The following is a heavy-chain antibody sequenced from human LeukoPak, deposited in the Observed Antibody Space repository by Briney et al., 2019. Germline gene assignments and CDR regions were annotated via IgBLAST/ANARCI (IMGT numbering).Heavy chain of an antibody. CDR1: EFTFSSYW. V-gene: IGHV3-74*01. J-gene: IGHJ4*02. D-gene: IGHD2-2*01. Sequence: GGSLRLSCAASEFTFSSYWMHWVRQAPGKGLVWVSRINSDGSSTSYADSVKGRFAISRDNAKNTLYLQMNSLRAEDTAVYYCAKDRYAVDLFDYWGQGTLVTVSS. CDR3: AKDRYAVDLFDY. CDR2: INSDGSST.